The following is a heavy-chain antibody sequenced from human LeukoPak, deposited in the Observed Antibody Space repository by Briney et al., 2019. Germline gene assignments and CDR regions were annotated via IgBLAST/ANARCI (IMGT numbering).Heavy chain of an antibody. V-gene: IGHV1-8*01. CDR2: MNPNSGNT. J-gene: IGHJ6*02. Sequence: ASVKVSCKASGYSFISYDLSWVRQAAGQGLEWMGWMNPNSGNTGYAQEFQGRVTMTRNTAISTAYMELSSLRSDDTAVYYCARVTRYYYGMDVWGQGTTVTVSS. D-gene: IGHD1-14*01. CDR1: GYSFISYD. CDR3: ARVTRYYYGMDV.